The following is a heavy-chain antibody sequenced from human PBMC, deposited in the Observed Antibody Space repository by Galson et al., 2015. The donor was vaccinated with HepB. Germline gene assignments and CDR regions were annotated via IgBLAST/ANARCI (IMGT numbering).Heavy chain of an antibody. Sequence: SLRLSCAASGFTFSSYWMSWVRQAPGKGLEWLSTISGSGGETYYADSVKGRFTISRDNSRSTVYLQMNTLRAEDSAVFYCAKDGRDSSGWFPFAYWGPGTLVTVSS. V-gene: IGHV3-23*01. CDR3: AKDGRDSSGWFPFAY. J-gene: IGHJ4*02. D-gene: IGHD6-19*01. CDR2: ISGSGGET. CDR1: GFTFSSYW.